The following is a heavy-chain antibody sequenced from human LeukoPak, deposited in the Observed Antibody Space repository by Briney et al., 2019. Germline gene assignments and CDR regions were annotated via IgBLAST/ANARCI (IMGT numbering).Heavy chain of an antibody. V-gene: IGHV3-48*03. CDR2: ISSSGSTI. CDR3: ARARPPPLKRNWYFDL. Sequence: PGGSLRLSCAASGFTFSSYEMNWVRQAPGKGLEWVSYISSSGSTIYYADSVKGRFTISRDNAKNSLYLQMNSLRAEDTAVYYCARARPPPLKRNWYFDLWGRGTLVTVSS. J-gene: IGHJ2*01. CDR1: GFTFSSYE. D-gene: IGHD6-25*01.